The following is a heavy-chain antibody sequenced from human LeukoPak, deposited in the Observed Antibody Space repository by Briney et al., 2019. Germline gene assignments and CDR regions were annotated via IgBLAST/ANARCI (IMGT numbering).Heavy chain of an antibody. CDR3: ARGGSLAVAPHLYYFDY. D-gene: IGHD6-19*01. V-gene: IGHV1-46*01. J-gene: IGHJ4*02. CDR2: INPSGGST. Sequence: GASVKVSCTASGYTFIAYYIHWVRQAPGQGLEWMGIINPSGGSTTYAQNFQGRVTMTRDTSTSAVYMELSSLRSEDTAMYYCARGGSLAVAPHLYYFDYWGQGTLVTVSS. CDR1: GYTFIAYY.